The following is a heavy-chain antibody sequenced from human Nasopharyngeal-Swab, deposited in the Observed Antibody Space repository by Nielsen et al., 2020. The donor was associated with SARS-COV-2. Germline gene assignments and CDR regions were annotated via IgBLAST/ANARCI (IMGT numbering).Heavy chain of an antibody. J-gene: IGHJ3*02. CDR1: GFTFSNYA. Sequence: GESLKISCTASGFTFSNYAMTWVRQAPGKGLDWVSSIRVSGDTTYYADSVKGRFTISRDSSKNTLYLQMNSLRAEDTALYYCAKVKSGTSYDAFDIWGQGTMVTVSS. D-gene: IGHD1-26*01. V-gene: IGHV3-23*01. CDR2: IRVSGDTT. CDR3: AKVKSGTSYDAFDI.